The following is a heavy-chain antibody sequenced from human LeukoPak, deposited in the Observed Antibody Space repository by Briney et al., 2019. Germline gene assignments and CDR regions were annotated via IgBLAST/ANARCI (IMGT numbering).Heavy chain of an antibody. CDR3: VRDLTIVGVAQVHH. CDR1: GFTFSSYG. Sequence: GGSPRLSCAASGFTFSSYGMRWVRQASGKGLGWVAVIWYDGSNKYYADSVKGRFTISRDNSKNTLYLQMNSLRAEDTAVYYCVRDLTIVGVAQVHHWGQGTLVTVSS. J-gene: IGHJ5*02. CDR2: IWYDGSNK. V-gene: IGHV3-33*01. D-gene: IGHD1-26*01.